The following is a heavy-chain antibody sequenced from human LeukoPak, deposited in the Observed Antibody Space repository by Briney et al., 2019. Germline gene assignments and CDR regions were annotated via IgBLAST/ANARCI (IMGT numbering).Heavy chain of an antibody. J-gene: IGHJ4*02. CDR1: GYTFTTHD. CDR3: VRGLGDYNTDWFPVSGY. CDR2: MNPSSGDT. Sequence: ASVKVSCKASGYTFTTHDLTWVRQATGQGLEWMGWMNPSSGDTAYAHKFQGRVTMTRDTSMSTAYMELNSLGSEDTAIYYCVRGLGDYNTDWFPVSGYWGQGTPVTVSS. V-gene: IGHV1-8*01. D-gene: IGHD3-9*01.